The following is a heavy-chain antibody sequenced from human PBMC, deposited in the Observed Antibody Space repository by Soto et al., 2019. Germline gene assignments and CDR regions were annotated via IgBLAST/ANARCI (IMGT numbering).Heavy chain of an antibody. D-gene: IGHD3-16*01. CDR2: IIPIFGTA. CDR1: GGTFSSYA. CDR3: ASDNGAASFGNWFDP. J-gene: IGHJ5*02. Sequence: SVKLSCKASGGTFSSYAISWVRQAPGQGLEWMGGIIPIFGTANYAQKFQGRVTITADESTSTAYMELSSLRSEDTAVYYCASDNGAASFGNWFDPWGQGTLVTVSS. V-gene: IGHV1-69*13.